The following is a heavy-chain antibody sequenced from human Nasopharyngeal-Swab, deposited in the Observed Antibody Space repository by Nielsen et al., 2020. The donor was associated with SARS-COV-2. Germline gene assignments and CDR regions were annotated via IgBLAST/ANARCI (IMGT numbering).Heavy chain of an antibody. CDR3: AAWWELSAFDI. CDR2: INPNSGGT. Sequence: ASVKVSCKASGYTFTGYYMHWVRQAPGQGLEWMGRINPNSGGTNYAQKFQGRVTMTRDTSISTAYMELSRLRSDNTAVYYCAAWWELSAFDIWGQGTMVTVSS. V-gene: IGHV1-2*06. J-gene: IGHJ3*02. D-gene: IGHD1-26*01. CDR1: GYTFTGYY.